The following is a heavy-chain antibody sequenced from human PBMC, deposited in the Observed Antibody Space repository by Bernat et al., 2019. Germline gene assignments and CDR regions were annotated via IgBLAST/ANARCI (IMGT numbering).Heavy chain of an antibody. CDR3: ASVFGGNSAYWYFDL. CDR2: IYYSGST. D-gene: IGHD4-23*01. V-gene: IGHV4-59*01. J-gene: IGHJ2*01. CDR1: GGSISSYY. Sequence: QVQLQESGPGLVKPSETLSLTCTVSGGSISSYYWSWFRQPPGKGLEWIGYIYYSGSTNYNPSLKSRVTITVDTSKNQFYLKLTSVTAADTAVYYCASVFGGNSAYWYFDLWGRGTLVTVSS.